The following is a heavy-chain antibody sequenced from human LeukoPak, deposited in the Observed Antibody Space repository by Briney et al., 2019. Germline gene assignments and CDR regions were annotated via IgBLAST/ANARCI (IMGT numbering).Heavy chain of an antibody. J-gene: IGHJ3*02. D-gene: IGHD3-16*01. Sequence: GGSLRLSCAASGFTVSSTYMTWVRQAPGKGLEWVSVIYLGGRTDYADSVKGRFTISRDNSKNALYLQLSSLRPEDTALYYCVKTMVAFGGLIRTDAFDIWGQGTMVTVSS. V-gene: IGHV3-66*01. CDR1: GFTVSSTY. CDR3: VKTMVAFGGLIRTDAFDI. CDR2: IYLGGRT.